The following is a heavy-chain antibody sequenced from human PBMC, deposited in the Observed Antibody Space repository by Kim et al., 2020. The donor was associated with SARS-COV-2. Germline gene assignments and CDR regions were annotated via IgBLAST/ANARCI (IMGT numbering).Heavy chain of an antibody. J-gene: IGHJ6*02. CDR3: ARDYPKTGTTTLYYYYGMDV. CDR1: GYTFTSYG. V-gene: IGHV1-18*01. CDR2: ISAYNGNT. Sequence: ASVKVSCKASGYTFTSYGISWVRQAPGQGLEWMGWISAYNGNTNYAQKLQGRVTMTTDTSTSTAYMELRSLRSDDTAVYYCARDYPKTGTTTLYYYYGMDVWGQGTTVTVSS. D-gene: IGHD1-7*01.